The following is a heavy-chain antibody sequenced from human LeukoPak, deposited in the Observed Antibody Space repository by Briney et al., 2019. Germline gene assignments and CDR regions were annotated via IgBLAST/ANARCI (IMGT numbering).Heavy chain of an antibody. Sequence: SETLSLTCTVSGGSISSYYWSWIRQPPGKGLEWIGYIYYSGSTNYNPSLKSRVIISVDTSKNQFSLKLSSVTAADTAVYYCARRFYYDSSGYYYVQPSLWYFDLWGRGTLVTVSS. CDR3: ARRFYYDSSGYYYVQPSLWYFDL. D-gene: IGHD3-22*01. CDR1: GGSISSYY. CDR2: IYYSGST. J-gene: IGHJ2*01. V-gene: IGHV4-59*01.